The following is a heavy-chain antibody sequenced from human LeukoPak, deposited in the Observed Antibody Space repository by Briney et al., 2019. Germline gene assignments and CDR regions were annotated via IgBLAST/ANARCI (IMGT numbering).Heavy chain of an antibody. Sequence: GGSLRLSCAASGFTFSSYEMNWVRQAPGKGLEWVSYISGGGTTIFYADSVKGRFTISRDNAKNSLYLHMNSLSAEDTALYFCATETENSNYGAFDIWGQGTLVTVSS. CDR3: ATETENSNYGAFDI. D-gene: IGHD4-11*01. CDR1: GFTFSSYE. J-gene: IGHJ3*02. V-gene: IGHV3-48*03. CDR2: ISGGGTTI.